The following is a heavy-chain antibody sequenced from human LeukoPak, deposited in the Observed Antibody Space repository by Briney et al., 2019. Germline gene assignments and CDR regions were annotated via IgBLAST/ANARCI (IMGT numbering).Heavy chain of an antibody. Sequence: SETLSLTCTVSGYSIRSGYYWGWIRPPPGKGLEGIGIIYHSGSTYYNPSLKSRVTMSVDTSKNQFSLKLSSVTAADTAVYYCARGPAKVVPAAHDYWGQGTLVTVSS. CDR1: GYSIRSGYY. CDR2: IYHSGST. J-gene: IGHJ4*02. V-gene: IGHV4-38-2*02. D-gene: IGHD2-2*01. CDR3: ARGPAKVVPAAHDY.